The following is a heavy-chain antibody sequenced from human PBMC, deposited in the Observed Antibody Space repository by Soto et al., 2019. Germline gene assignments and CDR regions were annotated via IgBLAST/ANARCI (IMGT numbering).Heavy chain of an antibody. CDR1: GGSLSGSY. V-gene: IGHV4-34*01. J-gene: IGHJ4*02. CDR3: ASPGYCSDGTCYPDY. CDR2: IHHSGST. Sequence: QVQLQQWGAGLLKPSETLSLTCAVYGGSLSGSYWSWIRQPPGTGLEWIGEIHHSGSTYYNPSLKIRVTLSVDTSKNQFSLKLNSVTAADTAVYYCASPGYCSDGTCYPDYWGQGTLVTVSS. D-gene: IGHD2-15*01.